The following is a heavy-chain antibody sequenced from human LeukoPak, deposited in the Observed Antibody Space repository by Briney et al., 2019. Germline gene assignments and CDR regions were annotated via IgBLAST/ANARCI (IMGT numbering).Heavy chain of an antibody. J-gene: IGHJ4*02. CDR3: ARVGFDDFWSGYCFDY. D-gene: IGHD3-3*01. CDR2: IYSGGST. Sequence: GGSLRLSCAASGFTVSSNYMSWVRQAPGKGLEWVSVIYSGGSTYYADSLKGRFTISRDNSKNTLYLQMNSLRAEDTAVYYCARVGFDDFWSGYCFDYWGQGTLVTVSS. V-gene: IGHV3-53*01. CDR1: GFTVSSNY.